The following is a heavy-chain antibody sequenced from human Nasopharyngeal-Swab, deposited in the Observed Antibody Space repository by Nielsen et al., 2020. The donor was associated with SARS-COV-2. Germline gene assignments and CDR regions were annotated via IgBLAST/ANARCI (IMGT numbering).Heavy chain of an antibody. J-gene: IGHJ4*02. CDR2: ISGSGGST. D-gene: IGHD4-17*01. Sequence: GESLKISCAASGFIFSSYAMSWVRQAPGKGLEWVSAISGSGGSTYYADSVKGRFTISRDNSKNTLYLQMNSLRAEDTAVYYCAKDLVTVTTPSDYWGQGTLVTVSS. CDR1: GFIFSSYA. V-gene: IGHV3-23*01. CDR3: AKDLVTVTTPSDY.